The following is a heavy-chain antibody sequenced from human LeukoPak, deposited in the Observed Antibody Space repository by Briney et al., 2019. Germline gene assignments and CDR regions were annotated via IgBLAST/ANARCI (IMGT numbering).Heavy chain of an antibody. CDR3: ARETSQKGAHYMDV. CDR1: GGSISSYY. Sequence: SETLSLTCSVSGGSISSYYWSWIRQPPGKGLEWIGYIYYSGSTNYKPSLKSRVTISVDTSKNQFSLKLSSVTAADTAVYYCARETSQKGAHYMDVWGKGTTVTISS. J-gene: IGHJ6*03. D-gene: IGHD3-16*01. V-gene: IGHV4-59*01. CDR2: IYYSGST.